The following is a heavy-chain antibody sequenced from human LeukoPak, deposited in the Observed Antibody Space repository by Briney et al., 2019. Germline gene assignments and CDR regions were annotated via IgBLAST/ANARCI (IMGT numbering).Heavy chain of an antibody. Sequence: SETLSLTCTVSGGSICRSDDKWGWIRQAPGNGLEWIASIYCSGSTYYNPSLKSRVTVSVDTSKSQFSLRLSSVTAADTAVYYCARRPLFDYWGQGTLVTVSS. V-gene: IGHV4-39*01. CDR3: ARRPLFDY. CDR1: GGSICRSDDK. J-gene: IGHJ4*02. CDR2: IYCSGST.